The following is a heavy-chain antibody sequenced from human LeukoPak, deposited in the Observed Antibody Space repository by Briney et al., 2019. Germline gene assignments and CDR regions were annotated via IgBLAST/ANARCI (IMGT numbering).Heavy chain of an antibody. D-gene: IGHD1-14*01. J-gene: IGHJ4*02. V-gene: IGHV3-33*01. Sequence: PGGSLRLSCAASGFTFSRYGMHWVRQAPGKGLEWVAVIWYDGSNKYYADSVKGRFTISRDNSKNTLYLQMNSLRAEDTAVFYCARGGPGAYFDYWGQGTLVTVSS. CDR1: GFTFSRYG. CDR3: ARGGPGAYFDY. CDR2: IWYDGSNK.